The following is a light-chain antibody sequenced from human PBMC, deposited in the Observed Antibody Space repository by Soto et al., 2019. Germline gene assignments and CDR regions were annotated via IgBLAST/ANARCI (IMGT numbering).Light chain of an antibody. J-gene: IGLJ2*01. CDR3: SSYTGSSTLVV. CDR2: DVS. CDR1: SSDVGGYNY. V-gene: IGLV2-14*01. Sequence: QSALTQPASVSGSPGQSITISCTGTSSDVGGYNYVSWHQQHPGKAPKLMIYDVSNRPSGVSNRFSGSKSGNTDSLTISGLQAEDEADYYCSSYTGSSTLVVFGGGTKLTVL.